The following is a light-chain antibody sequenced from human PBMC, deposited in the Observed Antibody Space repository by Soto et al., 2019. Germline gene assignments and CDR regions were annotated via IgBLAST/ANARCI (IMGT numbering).Light chain of an antibody. V-gene: IGKV3-20*01. CDR2: GAS. CDR1: QVIGSRY. Sequence: EIVMTQSPGTLSLSPGERATISCRASQVIGSRYLAWYHQKSGQAPRLLIYGASSRDTGIPDRFSGSGSGTDCTLTISRLEPEDFGVYYCQQFGSSIPHTLGQGTKLEIK. CDR3: QQFGSSIPHT. J-gene: IGKJ2*01.